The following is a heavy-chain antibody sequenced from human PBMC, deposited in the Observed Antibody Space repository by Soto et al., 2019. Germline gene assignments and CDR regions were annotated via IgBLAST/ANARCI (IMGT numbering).Heavy chain of an antibody. CDR1: GGSFSGYY. D-gene: IGHD2-2*02. J-gene: IGHJ5*02. V-gene: IGHV4-34*01. CDR3: ARRKIVVVPAAIRRVHWFDP. Sequence: SETLSLTCAVYGGSFSGYYWSWIRQPPGKGLEWIGEINHSGSTNYNPSLKSRVTTSVDTSKNQFSLKLSSVTAADTAVYYCARRKIVVVPAAIRRVHWFDPWGQGTLVTVSS. CDR2: INHSGST.